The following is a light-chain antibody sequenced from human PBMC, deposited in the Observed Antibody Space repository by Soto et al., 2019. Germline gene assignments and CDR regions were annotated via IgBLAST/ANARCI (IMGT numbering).Light chain of an antibody. CDR1: SSDIGGFDL. V-gene: IGLV2-23*02. CDR3: CSYAGSSTYV. CDR2: EVN. Sequence: QSALTQPDSLSGSPGQSITISCTGSSSDIGGFDLVSWYQQHPGKAPRLLLYEVNKRPSGVSNRFSGSKSGNTASLTISGLQADDEAHYYCCSYAGSSTYVFGTGTKLTVL. J-gene: IGLJ1*01.